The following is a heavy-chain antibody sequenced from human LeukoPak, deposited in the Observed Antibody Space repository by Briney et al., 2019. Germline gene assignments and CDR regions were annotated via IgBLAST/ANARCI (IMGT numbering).Heavy chain of an antibody. V-gene: IGHV3-23*01. Sequence: GGSLRLSCAASGFTFSSYDMSWVRQAPGKGLEWVSAISGSGGATYYADSVKGRFTISRDNSKNTLYLQMNSLRAEDTAVYYCAKGGGSIFFDYWGLGTLVTVSS. CDR1: GFTFSSYD. D-gene: IGHD1-26*01. J-gene: IGHJ4*02. CDR3: AKGGGSIFFDY. CDR2: ISGSGGAT.